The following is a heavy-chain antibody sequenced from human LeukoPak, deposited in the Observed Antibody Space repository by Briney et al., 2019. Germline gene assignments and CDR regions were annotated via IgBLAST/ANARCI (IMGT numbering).Heavy chain of an antibody. J-gene: IGHJ6*03. Sequence: GGSLRLSCAASGFTFSSYAMSWVRQAPGKGLEWVSAISGGSADYADSVKGRFSISIDNSKNTLYLQMNSLRAEDTAVYYCAKDHSSRYYFWSSSFIRYYYYYMDVWGKGTTVTVSS. CDR2: ISGGSA. D-gene: IGHD3-3*01. CDR3: AKDHSSRYYFWSSSFIRYYYYYMDV. CDR1: GFTFSSYA. V-gene: IGHV3-23*01.